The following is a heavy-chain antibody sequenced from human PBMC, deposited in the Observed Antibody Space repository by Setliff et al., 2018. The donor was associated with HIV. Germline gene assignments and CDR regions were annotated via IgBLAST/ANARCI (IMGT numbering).Heavy chain of an antibody. Sequence: SETLSLTCTVSGASISGGGYYWSWIRRPAGKGLEWIGRIYTSGSTKNNPSLKSRVTISVDTSKNQFSLRLRSVTAADTAVYYCARDGETTVMGDAFDIWGQGTMVTVS. D-gene: IGHD4-4*01. J-gene: IGHJ3*02. CDR1: GASISGGGYY. CDR2: IYTSGST. V-gene: IGHV4-61*02. CDR3: ARDGETTVMGDAFDI.